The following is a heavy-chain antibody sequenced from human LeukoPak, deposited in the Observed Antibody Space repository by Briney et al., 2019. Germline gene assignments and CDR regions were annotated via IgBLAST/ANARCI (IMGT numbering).Heavy chain of an antibody. CDR2: IYHSGST. J-gene: IGHJ6*03. D-gene: IGHD4-23*01. V-gene: IGHV4-38-2*02. CDR1: GYSISSGYY. CDR3: ARDLLDYGGNPYYYYMDV. Sequence: PSETLSLTCAVSGYSISSGYYWGWIRQPPGKGLEWIGSIYHSGSTYYNPSLKSRVTISVDTSKNQFPLKLSSVTAADTAVYYCARDLLDYGGNPYYYYMDVWGKGTTVTVSS.